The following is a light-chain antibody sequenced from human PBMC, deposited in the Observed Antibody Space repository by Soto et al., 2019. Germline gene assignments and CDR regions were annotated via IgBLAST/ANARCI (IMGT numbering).Light chain of an antibody. V-gene: IGKV3-20*01. J-gene: IGKJ1*01. CDR1: QSVSSNY. Sequence: IVLTQSPGTLSLSPGERATLSCRAGQSVSSNYLAWYQQKPGQAPRLLIYGASSRATGIPDRFSGSGSGTDFTLTITRLEPEDFAVYYCQQYGSSPETFGQGTKVDIK. CDR3: QQYGSSPET. CDR2: GAS.